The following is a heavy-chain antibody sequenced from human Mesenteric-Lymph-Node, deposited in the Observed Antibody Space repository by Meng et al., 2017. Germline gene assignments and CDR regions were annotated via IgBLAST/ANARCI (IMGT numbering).Heavy chain of an antibody. V-gene: IGHV7-4-1*02. CDR1: GYPLTELS. CDR2: INTDTGNP. D-gene: IGHD2-15*01. Sequence: ASVKVSCKVSGYPLTELSMHWVRQAPGQGLDWMGWINTDTGNPTYAQGFTGRFVFSLDTSVSTAYLQINSLKAEDTAVYYCARGRFCSDGKCYSDYWGQGTLVTVSS. CDR3: ARGRFCSDGKCYSDY. J-gene: IGHJ4*02.